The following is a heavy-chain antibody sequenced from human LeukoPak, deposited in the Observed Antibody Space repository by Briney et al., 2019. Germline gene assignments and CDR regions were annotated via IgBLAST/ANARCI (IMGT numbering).Heavy chain of an antibody. J-gene: IGHJ4*02. CDR2: INQDGSEK. CDR1: GFTFSSYW. D-gene: IGHD2-15*01. CDR3: ARDAYSGCSCYAY. Sequence: AGGSLRLSCAASGFTFSSYWMSWVRLAPGKGLEWVANINQDGSEKYYVDSLEGRFTISRDNAKNSLFLQMNSLTAEDTAVYYCARDAYSGCSCYAYWGQGTLVIVSS. V-gene: IGHV3-7*01.